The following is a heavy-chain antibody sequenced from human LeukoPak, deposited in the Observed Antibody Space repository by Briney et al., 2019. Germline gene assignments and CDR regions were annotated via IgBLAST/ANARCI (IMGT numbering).Heavy chain of an antibody. Sequence: GGSLRLSCAASGFTFDDYAMHWVRQAPGKGLEWVSGISWNSGSIGYADSVKGRFTISRDNAKNSLYLQMNSLRAEDTAVYYCARDAGRDYDILTGYSFDYWGQGTLVTVSS. CDR3: ARDAGRDYDILTGYSFDY. J-gene: IGHJ4*02. CDR2: ISWNSGSI. D-gene: IGHD3-9*01. CDR1: GFTFDDYA. V-gene: IGHV3-9*01.